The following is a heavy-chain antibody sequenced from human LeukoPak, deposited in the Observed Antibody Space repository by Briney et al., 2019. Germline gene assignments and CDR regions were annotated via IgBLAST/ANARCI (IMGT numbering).Heavy chain of an antibody. CDR1: GGSISSYY. J-gene: IGHJ3*02. V-gene: IGHV4-59*01. CDR3: ARGHKAFDI. CDR2: IYYSGYT. Sequence: SSETLSLTCTVSGGSISSYYWSWIRQPPGKGLEYIGYIYYSGYTNYNPSLKSRVTISVYTFKNQFSLQLSSVTAADTAVYYCARGHKAFDIWGQGTMVTVSS.